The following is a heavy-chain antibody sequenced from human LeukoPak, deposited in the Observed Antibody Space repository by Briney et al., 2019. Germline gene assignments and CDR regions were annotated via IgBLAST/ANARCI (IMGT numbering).Heavy chain of an antibody. Sequence: GGAPRLPCAASGFTFNIYSMSWVPHAPGKGPAWGSGLNEDGGYTYYADSVKGRFTISRDNAENTLYMRMNSLRPEDTAVYYCARGYYSSSRFDSWGQGTLVTVSS. CDR3: ARGYYSSSRFDS. CDR2: LNEDGGYT. D-gene: IGHD6-13*01. CDR1: GFTFNIYS. J-gene: IGHJ4*02. V-gene: IGHV3-23*01.